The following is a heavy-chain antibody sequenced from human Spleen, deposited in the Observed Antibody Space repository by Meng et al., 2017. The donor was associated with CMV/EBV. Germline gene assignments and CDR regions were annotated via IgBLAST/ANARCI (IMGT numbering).Heavy chain of an antibody. J-gene: IGHJ4*02. CDR1: GFTFSSYA. V-gene: IGHV3-30*04. CDR3: AKDRGSYYDFWSGYSTAVDY. Sequence: GGSLRLSCAASGFTFSSYAMHWVRQAPGKGLEWVAVISYDGSNKYYADSVKGRFTISRDNSKNTLYLQMNSLRAEDTAVYYCAKDRGSYYDFWSGYSTAVDYWGQGTLVTVSS. CDR2: ISYDGSNK. D-gene: IGHD3-3*01.